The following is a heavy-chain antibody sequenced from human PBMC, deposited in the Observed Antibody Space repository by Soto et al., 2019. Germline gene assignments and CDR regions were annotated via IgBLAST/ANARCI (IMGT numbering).Heavy chain of an antibody. CDR1: GGSISSGDYY. CDR2: IYYSGST. V-gene: IGHV4-30-4*01. CDR3: ARDTPMSYGDPQFRFDP. J-gene: IGHJ5*02. Sequence: QVQLQESGPGLVKPSQTLSLTCTVSGGSISSGDYYWSWIRQPPGKGLEWIGYIYYSGSTYYNPSLKSRVTISVDTSKNQFSLKLSSVTAADTAVYYCARDTPMSYGDPQFRFDPWGQGTLVTVSS. D-gene: IGHD4-17*01.